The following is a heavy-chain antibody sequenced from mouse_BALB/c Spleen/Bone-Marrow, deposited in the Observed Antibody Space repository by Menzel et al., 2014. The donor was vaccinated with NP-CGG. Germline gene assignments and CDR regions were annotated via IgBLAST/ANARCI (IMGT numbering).Heavy chain of an antibody. D-gene: IGHD2-2*01. J-gene: IGHJ2*01. CDR2: IRNKANGYTT. V-gene: IGHV7-3*02. CDR1: GFTFTDYY. CDR3: ARDGYDDY. Sequence: EVQVVESGGGLVQPGGSLRLSCATSGFTFTDYYMSWVRQPPGTALEWLGFIRNKANGYTTEYSASVKGRFTISRDNSQSILYLQMNTLRAEDSATYYCARDGYDDYWGQGTTLTVSS.